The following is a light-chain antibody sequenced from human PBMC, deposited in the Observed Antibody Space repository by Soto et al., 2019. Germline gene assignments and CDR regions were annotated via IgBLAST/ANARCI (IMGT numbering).Light chain of an antibody. Sequence: DIVMTQSPDSLAVSLGERATINCKSSQSVLYSSNNKNYLAWYQQKPGQPPKLLIYWASTRESGVPDRFSGSGAGRDFTLTISSLQADDVQVYYCQQYYGTPYTFGQGTKLEIK. CDR1: QSVLYSSNNKNY. CDR2: WAS. CDR3: QQYYGTPYT. V-gene: IGKV4-1*01. J-gene: IGKJ2*01.